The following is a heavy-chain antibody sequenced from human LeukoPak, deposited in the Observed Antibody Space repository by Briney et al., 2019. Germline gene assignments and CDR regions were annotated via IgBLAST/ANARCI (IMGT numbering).Heavy chain of an antibody. CDR2: ISGSGGR. Sequence: GGSLRLSCAASGFTFSSYAMSWVRQAPGKGLEWVSAISGSGGRYYADSVKGRFIISRDNSKNTVYLQMNSLKTEDTAVYYCTRHFPDPPYYYDSSGYYYELRAFDIWGQGTMVTVSS. J-gene: IGHJ3*02. CDR3: TRHFPDPPYYYDSSGYYYELRAFDI. CDR1: GFTFSSYA. D-gene: IGHD3-22*01. V-gene: IGHV3-23*01.